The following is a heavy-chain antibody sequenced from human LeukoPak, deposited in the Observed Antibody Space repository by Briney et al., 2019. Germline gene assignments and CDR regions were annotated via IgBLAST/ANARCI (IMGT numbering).Heavy chain of an antibody. V-gene: IGHV4-39*01. CDR3: AIYSSGWYY. CDR1: GGSISSSSYY. Sequence: SETLSLTCTVSGGSISSSSYYWGWIRQPPGKGLEWIGSIYYSGSTYYNPSLKSRVTISVDTSKNQFSLKLSSVTAADTAVYYCAIYSSGWYYWGQGTLVTVSS. CDR2: IYYSGST. D-gene: IGHD6-19*01. J-gene: IGHJ4*02.